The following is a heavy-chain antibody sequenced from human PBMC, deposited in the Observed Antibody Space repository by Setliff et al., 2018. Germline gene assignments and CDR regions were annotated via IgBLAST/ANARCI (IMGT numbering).Heavy chain of an antibody. CDR1: GGSISSSSYY. Sequence: PSETLSLTCTVSGGSISSSSYYWGCIRQPPGEGLEWIGSIYRNGNTYYNPSLKSRVTISVDTSKNQLSLKLNSVTAADTAVYYCARQIDYGDFQYFDYWGQGTLVTVSS. V-gene: IGHV4-39*01. J-gene: IGHJ4*02. CDR3: ARQIDYGDFQYFDY. CDR2: IYRNGNT. D-gene: IGHD4-17*01.